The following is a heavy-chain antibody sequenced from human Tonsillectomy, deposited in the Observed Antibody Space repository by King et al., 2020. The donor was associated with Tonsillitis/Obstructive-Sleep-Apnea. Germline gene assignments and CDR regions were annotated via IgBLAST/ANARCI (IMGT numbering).Heavy chain of an antibody. V-gene: IGHV1-69*01. J-gene: IGHJ4*02. CDR3: AREDYVWGSYRYTAGDY. Sequence: VQLVESGAEVKKPGSSVKVSCKASGGTFSSYAISWVRQAPGQGLDWMGGIIPIFGTANYAQKFQGRVTITADESTSTAYMELSSLRSEDTAVYYCAREDYVWGSYRYTAGDYWGQGTLVTVSS. D-gene: IGHD3-16*02. CDR1: GGTFSSYA. CDR2: IIPIFGTA.